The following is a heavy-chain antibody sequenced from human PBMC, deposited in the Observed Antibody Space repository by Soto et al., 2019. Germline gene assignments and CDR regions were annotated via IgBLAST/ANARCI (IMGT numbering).Heavy chain of an antibody. CDR3: ARIKVEKYMIYWSET. V-gene: IGHV4-61*08. J-gene: IGHJ4*02. CDR1: VDSVISGDYY. Sequence: SATXSLTCSFSVDSVISGDYYLSWIRQPPGKGLEWIGHVYFSGSTNYIPSLKSRLTMSVDTAKNQFSLKLNSVTAADTAVYYCARIKVEKYMIYWSETWGQGTQVNVYS. D-gene: IGHD3-16*01. CDR2: VYFSGST.